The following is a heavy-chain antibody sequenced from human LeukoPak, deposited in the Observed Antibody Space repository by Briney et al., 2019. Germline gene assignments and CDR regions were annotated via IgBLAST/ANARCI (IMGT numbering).Heavy chain of an antibody. Sequence: ASVKVSCKASGYTFTSYGISWVRQAPGQGLEWMGWISAYNGNTNYAQKLQGRVTMTTDTSTSTAYMELRSLRSDDTAVYYCARVAGRGRAYCGGDCYSQYWGQGTLVTVSS. D-gene: IGHD2-21*02. V-gene: IGHV1-18*01. J-gene: IGHJ4*02. CDR2: ISAYNGNT. CDR3: ARVAGRGRAYCGGDCYSQY. CDR1: GYTFTSYG.